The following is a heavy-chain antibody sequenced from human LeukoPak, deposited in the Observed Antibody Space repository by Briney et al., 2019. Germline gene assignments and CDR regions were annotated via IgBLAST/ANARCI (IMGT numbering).Heavy chain of an antibody. D-gene: IGHD5-24*01. CDR3: ARDTRAEMGIDS. CDR2: IYTSGST. V-gene: IGHV4-4*07. J-gene: IGHJ4*02. Sequence: SETLSLTSAVSVGSLSIYYWSWIRQPAGKGVGWIGRIYTSGSTNFNPSLKSRVTMSVDTSKNQFSLKRSSVTAADTAVYYCARDTRAEMGIDSWGQGTLVTVSS. CDR1: VGSLSIYY.